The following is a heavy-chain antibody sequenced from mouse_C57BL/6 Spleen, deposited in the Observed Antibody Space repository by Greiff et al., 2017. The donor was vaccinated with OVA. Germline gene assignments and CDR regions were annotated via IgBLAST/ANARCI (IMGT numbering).Heavy chain of an antibody. Sequence: VHVKQSGAELVRPGSSVKMSCKPSGYTFTSYGINWVKQRPGQGLEWIGYIYIGNGYTEYNEKFKGKATLTSDTSSSTAYMQLSSLTSEDSAIYFCARLGHWISHYYAMDYWGQGTSVTVSS. V-gene: IGHV1-58*01. D-gene: IGHD2-4*01. CDR2: IYIGNGYT. CDR1: GYTFTSYG. CDR3: ARLGHWISHYYAMDY. J-gene: IGHJ4*01.